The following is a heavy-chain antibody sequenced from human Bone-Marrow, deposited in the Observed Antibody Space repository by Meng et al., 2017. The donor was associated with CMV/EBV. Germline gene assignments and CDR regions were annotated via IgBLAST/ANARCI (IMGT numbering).Heavy chain of an antibody. CDR1: GYTFTSYD. V-gene: IGHV1-8*03. D-gene: IGHD1-1*01. CDR2: MNPNSGNT. J-gene: IGHJ4*02. CDR3: ARRLTKRRGGQYYFDY. Sequence: ASVKVSCKGSGYTFTSYDINWVRQATGQGLEWMGWMNPNSGNTGYAQKFQGRVTITRNSSISTAYMELSSLRSEDTAVYYCARRLTKRRGGQYYFDYWGQGTLVTVSS.